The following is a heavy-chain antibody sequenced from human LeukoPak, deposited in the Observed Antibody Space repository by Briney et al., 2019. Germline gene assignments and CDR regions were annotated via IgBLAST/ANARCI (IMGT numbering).Heavy chain of an antibody. D-gene: IGHD3-10*01. CDR3: AKDASNYGSGSYGYFDY. V-gene: IGHV3-30*02. CDR2: IRYDGSNK. Sequence: GGSLRLSCAASGFTFSSYGMHWVRQAPGKGLEWVAFIRYDGSNKYYADSVKGRFTISRDNSKNTLYLQMNSLRAEDTAVYYCAKDASNYGSGSYGYFDYWGQGTLVTVSS. CDR1: GFTFSSYG. J-gene: IGHJ4*02.